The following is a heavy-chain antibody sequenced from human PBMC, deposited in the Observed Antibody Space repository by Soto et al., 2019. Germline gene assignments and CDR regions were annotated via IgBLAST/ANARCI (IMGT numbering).Heavy chain of an antibody. CDR1: GGTFSTYA. V-gene: IGHV1-69*06. CDR2: IIPIFGTA. J-gene: IGHJ3*02. D-gene: IGHD6-6*01. Sequence: QVQLVQSGAEVKKPGSSVKVSCKASGGTFSTYAINWVRQAPGQGLEWMGGIIPIFGTANYAHKFQGRVTITADKSTSTAYMELNSLRSEDTAVYYCARDRVREYYSTSSYCSWAFDIWGQGTMVTVSS. CDR3: ARDRVREYYSTSSYCSWAFDI.